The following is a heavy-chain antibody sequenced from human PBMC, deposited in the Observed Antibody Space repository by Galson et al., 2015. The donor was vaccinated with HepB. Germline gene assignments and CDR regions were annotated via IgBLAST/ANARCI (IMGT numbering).Heavy chain of an antibody. CDR2: ISTNSGNT. V-gene: IGHV1-18*01. CDR1: GYTFTRNG. D-gene: IGHD3-10*02. Sequence: SVKVSCTASGYTFTRNGISWVRQAPGQGLEWMAWISTNSGNTYYAQKFQGRLIMTTERSTSTAYMELRRLTSDDTAFYYCARDVRYAFERWGQGRMVTVS. J-gene: IGHJ3*02. CDR3: ARDVRYAFER.